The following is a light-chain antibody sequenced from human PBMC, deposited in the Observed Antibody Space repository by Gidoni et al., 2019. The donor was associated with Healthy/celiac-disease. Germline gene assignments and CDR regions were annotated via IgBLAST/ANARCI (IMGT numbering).Light chain of an antibody. CDR2: DAS. CDR3: QQRSNWPALT. V-gene: IGKV3-11*01. J-gene: IGKJ4*01. Sequence: IVLTQSPATLSLSPGERATLSCRASQSVSSYLAWYQQKPGQAPRLLIYDASTRATGIPARFSGSGSGTDVTLTISSLEPEDFAVYYCQQRSNWPALTFXGXTKVEIK. CDR1: QSVSSY.